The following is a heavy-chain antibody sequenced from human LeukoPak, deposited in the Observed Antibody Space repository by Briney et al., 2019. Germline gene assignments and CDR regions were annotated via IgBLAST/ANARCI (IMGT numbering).Heavy chain of an antibody. Sequence: GGSLRLSCAVPGFTFSTFWMHWVRHVPGKGLVWVSYINGDGTTTTYADSVKGRFTISRDNAKNTVYLQMNSLRGEDSAVYYCGRWNYGMDVWGQGTTVTVSS. CDR2: INGDGTTT. CDR3: GRWNYGMDV. V-gene: IGHV3-74*03. CDR1: GFTFSTFW. J-gene: IGHJ6*02.